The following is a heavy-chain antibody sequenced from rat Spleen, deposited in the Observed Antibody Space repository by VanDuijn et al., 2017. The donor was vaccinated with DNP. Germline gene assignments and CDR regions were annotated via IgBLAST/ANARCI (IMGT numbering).Heavy chain of an antibody. J-gene: IGHJ4*01. V-gene: IGHV5S13*01. Sequence: EVQLVESGGGLVQPGRSLKLSCAASGFTFSNYGMAWVRQAPGKGLEWIASINTAGTSTYYPLSVKGRFTISRDNAKNTQYLQMDSLRSEDTATYYCARTTLYAMDAWGQGTSVTVSS. CDR1: GFTFSNYG. D-gene: IGHD3-4*01. CDR2: INTAGTST. CDR3: ARTTLYAMDA.